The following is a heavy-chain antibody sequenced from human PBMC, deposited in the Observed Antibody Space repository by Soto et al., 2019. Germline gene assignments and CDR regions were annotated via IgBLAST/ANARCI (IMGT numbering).Heavy chain of an antibody. CDR2: IIPIFGTA. CDR3: ASANGYSYGPSPFYYYYYGMDV. Sequence: QVQLVQSGAEVKKPGSSVKVSCKASGGTFSSYAISWVRQAPGQGLEWMGEIIPIFGTANYAQKFQGRVTITADESTSTAYMELSSLRSEDTAVYYCASANGYSYGPSPFYYYYYGMDVWGQGTTVTVSS. D-gene: IGHD5-18*01. J-gene: IGHJ6*02. V-gene: IGHV1-69*12. CDR1: GGTFSSYA.